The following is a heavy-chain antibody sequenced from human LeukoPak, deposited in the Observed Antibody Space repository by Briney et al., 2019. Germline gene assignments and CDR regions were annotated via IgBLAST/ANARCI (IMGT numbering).Heavy chain of an antibody. CDR1: GFTFSSYW. CDR2: ISGDGRNI. Sequence: GGSLRLSCVASGFTFSSYWMHWVRQDPRKGLVWVSRISGDGRNINYADSVRGRFTIPRDNAKNTLYLQMNSLRAEDTAVYYCATSAAPALYFDYWGQGTLVTVSS. J-gene: IGHJ4*02. D-gene: IGHD6-13*01. V-gene: IGHV3-74*01. CDR3: ATSAAPALYFDY.